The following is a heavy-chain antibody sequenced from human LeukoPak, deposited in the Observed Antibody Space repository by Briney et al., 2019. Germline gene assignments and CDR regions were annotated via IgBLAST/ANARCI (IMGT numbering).Heavy chain of an antibody. CDR1: GGSFTFNH. Sequence: SETLSLTCTVSGGSFTFNHWSWLRQPPGRELEWIGYIYYTGSTVYNPSLQSRLSMSIDTSKNQFSLKLSSVTAADTGVYYCARVKDGYNYFDYWGQGSLVTVSS. CDR3: ARVKDGYNYFDY. D-gene: IGHD5-24*01. V-gene: IGHV4-59*01. J-gene: IGHJ4*02. CDR2: IYYTGST.